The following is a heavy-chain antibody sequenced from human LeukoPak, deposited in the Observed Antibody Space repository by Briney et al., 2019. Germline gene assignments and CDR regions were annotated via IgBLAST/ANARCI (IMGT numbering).Heavy chain of an antibody. CDR1: GFIFDDYG. Sequence: PGGTLRLSCAASGFIFDDYGMSWVRQAPGKGLEWVSGINWNGGSTGYADSVKGRFTISRDNAKNSLYLQMNSLRAEDTALYYCARSSHNNYWYFDYWGQGTLVTVSS. J-gene: IGHJ4*02. CDR3: ARSSHNNYWYFDY. CDR2: INWNGGST. D-gene: IGHD1-1*01. V-gene: IGHV3-20*04.